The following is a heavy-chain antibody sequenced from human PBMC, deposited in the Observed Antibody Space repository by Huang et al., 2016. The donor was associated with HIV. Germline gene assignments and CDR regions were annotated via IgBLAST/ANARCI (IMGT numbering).Heavy chain of an antibody. D-gene: IGHD2-21*01. Sequence: QVQLVQSGAEVKKPGASVKVSCKVSGYTLTELSIHWVRQAPGKGLEWVGGFAPKHGETIYAQNFQGRVTMTEDTSTDTAYMELHSLRPEDTAVYYCAAGYDTYYDIWGQGTMVIASS. CDR2: FAPKHGET. CDR3: AAGYDTYYDI. V-gene: IGHV1-24*01. J-gene: IGHJ3*02. CDR1: GYTLTELS.